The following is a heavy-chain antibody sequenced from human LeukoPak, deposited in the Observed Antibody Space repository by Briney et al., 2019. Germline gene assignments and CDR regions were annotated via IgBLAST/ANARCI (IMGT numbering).Heavy chain of an antibody. CDR3: ARDRDCGDGGCYPHFDY. CDR2: KRQDGSDR. CDR1: GFTFSSTW. D-gene: IGHD2-15*01. V-gene: IGHV3-7*01. Sequence: GGSLRLSCAASGFTFSSTWMSWVRQSPGKGLEWVANKRQDGSDRYYIDSVRGRFTISRDNAKNSLSLQMNSLRVEDTAVYYCARDRDCGDGGCYPHFDYWGQGVQVTVSS. J-gene: IGHJ4*02.